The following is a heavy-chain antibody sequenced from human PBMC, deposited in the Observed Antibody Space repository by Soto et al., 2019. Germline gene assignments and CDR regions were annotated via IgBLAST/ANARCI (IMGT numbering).Heavy chain of an antibody. V-gene: IGHV3-23*01. CDR3: AKVESYDFWGAYDYYDYSHYGMDV. J-gene: IGHJ6*02. CDR1: EFTFNNYA. CDR2: ISGPGGRT. Sequence: GGSLRLSCAASEFTFNNYAMTWVRQTPGKGLEWVAGISGPGGRTYYADSVKGRFTISRDNSKNTLFLQMNGLRGEDTAVYYCAKVESYDFWGAYDYYDYSHYGMDVWGQATTLTVSS. D-gene: IGHD3-3*01.